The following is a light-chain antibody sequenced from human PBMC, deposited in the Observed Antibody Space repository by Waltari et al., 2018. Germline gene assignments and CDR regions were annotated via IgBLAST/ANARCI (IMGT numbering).Light chain of an antibody. Sequence: NFVLTQPHSVSESPEKTVTISCTRSSGSIAANYVQWYQQRPGSSPTIVIYENNQRPSGVPDRFSGSIDGSSNSASPTISGLKTDDEADYFCQSYDTTARVFGGGTKLTVL. CDR3: QSYDTTARV. V-gene: IGLV6-57*01. CDR2: ENN. J-gene: IGLJ3*02. CDR1: SGSIAANY.